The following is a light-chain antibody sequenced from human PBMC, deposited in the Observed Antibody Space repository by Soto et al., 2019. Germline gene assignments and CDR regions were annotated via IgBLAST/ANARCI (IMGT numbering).Light chain of an antibody. V-gene: IGKV1-27*01. CDR2: AAF. Sequence: DIPMTQSPTSLSAAVGDRVTITCRASQGISNYLAWYQQKPGKVPKLLIYAAFTLQSGVPSRFSGSGSGTEFTLTISSLQPEDVATYYCQKYNSAPWTFGQGTKVEIK. J-gene: IGKJ1*01. CDR3: QKYNSAPWT. CDR1: QGISNY.